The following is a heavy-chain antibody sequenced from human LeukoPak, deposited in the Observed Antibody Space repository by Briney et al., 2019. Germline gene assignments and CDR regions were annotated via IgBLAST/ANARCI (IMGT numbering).Heavy chain of an antibody. CDR1: GFSFSSYA. CDR3: AREESGIAAS. J-gene: IGHJ4*02. V-gene: IGHV3-23*01. D-gene: IGHD6-13*01. CDR2: ISGSGGST. Sequence: GGSLTLSCAASGFSFSSYAMSWVRQAPGKGLEWVSAISGSGGSTYYADSVKGRFAISRDNSKNTLYLQMNSLRAEDTAVYYCAREESGIAASWGQGTLVTVSS.